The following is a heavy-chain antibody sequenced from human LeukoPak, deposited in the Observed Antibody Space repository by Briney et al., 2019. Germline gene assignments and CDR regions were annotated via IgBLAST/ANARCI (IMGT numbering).Heavy chain of an antibody. CDR2: IYYSGST. J-gene: IGHJ3*02. Sequence: PSETLSLTCTVSGGSISSSSYYWGWIRQPPGKGLEWIGSIYYSGSTYYNPSLKSRVTMSVDTSKNQFSLKLSSVTAADTAVYYCAREKSYCGGDCYSYYAFDIWGQGTMVTVSS. CDR3: AREKSYCGGDCYSYYAFDI. V-gene: IGHV4-39*07. CDR1: GGSISSSSYY. D-gene: IGHD2-21*02.